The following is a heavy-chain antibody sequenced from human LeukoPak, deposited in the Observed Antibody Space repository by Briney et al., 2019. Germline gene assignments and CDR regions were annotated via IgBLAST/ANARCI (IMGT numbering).Heavy chain of an antibody. CDR2: ISSSSSYI. V-gene: IGHV3-21*01. J-gene: IGHJ4*02. CDR1: GFTFSSYS. CDR3: ARVQYSSSFDDY. Sequence: PWGPLRLSCAASGFTFSSYSMNWVRQAPGKGLEWVSSISSSSSYIYYADSVKGRFTISRDNAKNSLYLQMNSLRAEDTAVYYCARVQYSSSFDDYWGQGTLVTVSS. D-gene: IGHD6-6*01.